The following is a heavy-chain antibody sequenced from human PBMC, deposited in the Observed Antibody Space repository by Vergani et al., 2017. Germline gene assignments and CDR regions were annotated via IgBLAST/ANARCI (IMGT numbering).Heavy chain of an antibody. CDR3: AREPTSRYGQREFDY. CDR1: GYSFTSYW. V-gene: IGHV5-51*03. D-gene: IGHD4-17*01. Sequence: EVQLVQSGAEVKKPGESLKISCKGSGYSFTSYWIGWVRQMPGKGLEWMGMIYPGDSDTRYSPSFQGQVTISADKSISTAYLQWSSLKASDTAMYYCAREPTSRYGQREFDYWGQGTLVTVSS. CDR2: IYPGDSDT. J-gene: IGHJ4*02.